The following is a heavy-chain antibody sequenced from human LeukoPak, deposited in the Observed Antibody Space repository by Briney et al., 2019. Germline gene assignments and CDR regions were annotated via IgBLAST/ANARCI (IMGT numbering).Heavy chain of an antibody. V-gene: IGHV4-59*08. CDR2: IYFTGST. D-gene: IGHD6-13*01. J-gene: IGHJ3*02. CDR3: ARHCSSGTCAFDI. Sequence: SETLSLTCTVSGGSISTYYWSWIRQPPGRGLEWIGYIYFTGSTNYNPSLQSRVTISVDTSRNQFSLKLTSVTAADTAVYYCARHCSSGTCAFDIWGQGTMVTVSS. CDR1: GGSISTYY.